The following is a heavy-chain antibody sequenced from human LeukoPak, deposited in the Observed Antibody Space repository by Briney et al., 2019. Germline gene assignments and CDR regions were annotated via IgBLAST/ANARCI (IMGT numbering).Heavy chain of an antibody. CDR3: ARYCSGLSCYSGLY. CDR2: IRSSGSPI. Sequence: PGGSLRLSCAASGFTFSSYELNWVRQAPGKGLEWVSSIRSSGSPIYYADSVKGRFTVSRDNSKDTLFLQMNSLRAEDTAIYYCARYCSGLSCYSGLYWGQGTLVTVSS. V-gene: IGHV3-48*03. J-gene: IGHJ4*02. CDR1: GFTFSSYE. D-gene: IGHD2-15*01.